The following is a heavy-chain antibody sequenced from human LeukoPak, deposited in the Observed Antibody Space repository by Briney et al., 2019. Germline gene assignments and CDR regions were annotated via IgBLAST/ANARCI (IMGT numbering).Heavy chain of an antibody. CDR2: ISTSGTTI. CDR3: ARAYTFGGVIVSFDY. D-gene: IGHD3-16*01. CDR1: GFTFSSYE. Sequence: GGSLRLSCAASGFTFSSYEMNWVRQAPGKGLEWVSYISTSGTTIYYADSVKGRFTISRDNAKNSLYLQMNSLRAEDTAVYYCARAYTFGGVIVSFDYWGQGTLVTVSS. J-gene: IGHJ4*02. V-gene: IGHV3-48*03.